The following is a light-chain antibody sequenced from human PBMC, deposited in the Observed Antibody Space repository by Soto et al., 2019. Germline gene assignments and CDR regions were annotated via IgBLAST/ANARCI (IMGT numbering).Light chain of an antibody. J-gene: IGLJ3*02. Sequence: QSVLTQPPSASGSPGQSVTISCTGTSSDVGAYNYVSWYQQHPGKAPKLMIYDVSKRPSGVPYRFSGPKSGNAASLTVSGLQGEDEADYYCSSYAGSSWVFGGGTKLTVL. CDR3: SSYAGSSWV. CDR1: SSDVGAYNY. V-gene: IGLV2-8*01. CDR2: DVS.